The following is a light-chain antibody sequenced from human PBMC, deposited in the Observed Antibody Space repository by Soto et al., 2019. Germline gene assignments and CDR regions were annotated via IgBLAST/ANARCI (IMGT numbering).Light chain of an antibody. CDR1: QSISNR. V-gene: IGKV1-5*01. J-gene: IGKJ2*01. CDR2: DAS. Sequence: DIQMTQSPSTLSASVGDGVTITCRASQSISNRLAWYQRKPGEAPKYLIYDASTLDSGAPSRFSGSGSGTVFTLTINSLQPEDFATYYCQQIHSTSSYTFGQGTKVDIK. CDR3: QQIHSTSSYT.